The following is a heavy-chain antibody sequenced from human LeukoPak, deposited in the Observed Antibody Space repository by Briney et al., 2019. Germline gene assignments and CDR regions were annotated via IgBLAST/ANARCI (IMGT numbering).Heavy chain of an antibody. Sequence: ASVKVSCKASGGTFSSYAISWVRQAPGQGLEWMGGIIPIFGTGNYAQKFQGRVTITADESTSTAYMELSSLRSEDTAVYYCAGPLYYDFWSGYSKPFYYYYYMDVWGKGTTVTVSS. CDR2: IIPIFGTG. J-gene: IGHJ6*03. V-gene: IGHV1-69*13. CDR3: AGPLYYDFWSGYSKPFYYYYYMDV. CDR1: GGTFSSYA. D-gene: IGHD3-3*01.